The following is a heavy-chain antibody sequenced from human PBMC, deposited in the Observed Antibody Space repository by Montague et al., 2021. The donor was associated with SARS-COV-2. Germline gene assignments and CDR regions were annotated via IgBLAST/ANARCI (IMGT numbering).Heavy chain of an antibody. D-gene: IGHD4-17*01. CDR3: AKAGIKYDYGDFFDY. CDR2: ISGSGGST. J-gene: IGHJ4*02. CDR1: GFTFSSYA. V-gene: IGHV3-23*01. Sequence: SLRLSCAASGFTFSSYAMSWVRQAPRKGLEWVSAISGSGGSTYYADSVKGRFTISRDNSKNTLYLQMNSLRAEDTAVYYCAKAGIKYDYGDFFDYWGQGTLVTVSS.